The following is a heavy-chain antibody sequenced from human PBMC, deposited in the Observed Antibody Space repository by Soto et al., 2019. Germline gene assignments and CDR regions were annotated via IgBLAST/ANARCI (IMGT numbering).Heavy chain of an antibody. CDR1: GGTFSSYA. J-gene: IGHJ4*02. D-gene: IGHD3-10*01. CDR3: ARVDKFGELLSLDY. CDR2: IIPIFGTA. Sequence: QVQLVQSGAEVKKPGSSVKVSCKASGGTFSSYAISWVRQAPGQGLEWMGGIIPIFGTANYAQKFQGRVTITADESTRTAYMELSSLRSEDTAVYYCARVDKFGELLSLDYWGQGTLVTVSS. V-gene: IGHV1-69*12.